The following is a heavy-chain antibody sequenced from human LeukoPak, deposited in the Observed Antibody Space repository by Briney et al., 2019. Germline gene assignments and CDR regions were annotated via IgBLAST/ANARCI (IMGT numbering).Heavy chain of an antibody. CDR2: IYYSGST. CDR3: VRYVVGYGDYVEAFDI. D-gene: IGHD4-17*01. CDR1: GGSISSYY. J-gene: IGHJ3*02. V-gene: IGHV4-59*08. Sequence: PSETLSLTCTVSGGSISSYYWSWIRQPPGKGLEWIGYIYYSGSTNYNPSLKSRVTISVDTSKNQFSLKLSSVTAADTAVYYCVRYVVGYGDYVEAFDIWGQGTMVTVSS.